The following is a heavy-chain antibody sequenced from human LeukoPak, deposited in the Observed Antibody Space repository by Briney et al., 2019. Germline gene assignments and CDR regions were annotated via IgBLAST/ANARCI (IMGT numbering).Heavy chain of an antibody. D-gene: IGHD2-2*01. CDR3: ARSYCSSTSCSPYYYYYMDV. V-gene: IGHV4-31*03. Sequence: SETLSLTCTVSGGSISSGGYYWSWIRQHPGKGLEWIGYLYYSGSTYYNPSLKSRVTISVDTSKNQFSLKLSSVTAADTAVYYCARSYCSSTSCSPYYYYYMDVWGKGTTVTVSS. J-gene: IGHJ6*03. CDR1: GGSISSGGYY. CDR2: LYYSGST.